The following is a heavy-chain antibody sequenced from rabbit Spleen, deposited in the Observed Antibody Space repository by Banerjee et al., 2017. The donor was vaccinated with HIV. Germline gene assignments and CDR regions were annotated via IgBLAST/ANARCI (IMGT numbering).Heavy chain of an antibody. D-gene: IGHD1-1*01. J-gene: IGHJ4*01. V-gene: IGHV1S45*01. CDR1: GFSFSDRDV. Sequence: QEQLVESGGGLVQPEGSLTLTCKASGFSFSDRDVMCWVRQAPGRGLEWIGCINSSSGSTVYATWAKGRFSIYRASWTTVTLQMTSVTVADTATYFCARPYTIFSYAINLWGPGTLVTVS. CDR2: INSSSGST. CDR3: ARPYTIFSYAINL.